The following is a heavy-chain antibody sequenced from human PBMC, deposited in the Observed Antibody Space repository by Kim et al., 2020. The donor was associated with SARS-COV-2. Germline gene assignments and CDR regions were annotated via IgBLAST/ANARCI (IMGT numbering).Heavy chain of an antibody. Sequence: GGSLRLSCAASGFTFSRYAMHWVRQAPGKGLEWVAVISYDGSNTYYADSVKGRFTISRDNSKNTLYVQMNSLRPEDTAVYYCARDEADIVEVPAAKLGEIDYWGQGSLVTVSS. J-gene: IGHJ4*02. CDR2: ISYDGSNT. D-gene: IGHD2-2*01. V-gene: IGHV3-30-3*01. CDR1: GFTFSRYA. CDR3: ARDEADIVEVPAAKLGEIDY.